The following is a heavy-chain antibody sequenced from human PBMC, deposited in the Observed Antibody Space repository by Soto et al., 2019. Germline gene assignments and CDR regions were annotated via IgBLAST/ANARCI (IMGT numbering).Heavy chain of an antibody. CDR1: GGSISSGDYY. D-gene: IGHD3-16*01. J-gene: IGHJ6*02. Sequence: PSETLSLTCTVSGGSISSGDYYWIWIRHPPGKGLEWIGYIYYSGSTYYNPSLKSRVTISVDTSKNQFSLKLSSVTAADTAVYYCARGSIILYYYYGMDVWGQGTTVTVSS. V-gene: IGHV4-30-4*01. CDR3: ARGSIILYYYYGMDV. CDR2: IYYSGST.